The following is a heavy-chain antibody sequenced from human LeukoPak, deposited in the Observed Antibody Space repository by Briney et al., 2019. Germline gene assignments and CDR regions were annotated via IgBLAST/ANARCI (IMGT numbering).Heavy chain of an antibody. Sequence: SETLSLTCTVSGGSITSYYWSWIRQPPGKGLEWIGEINHSGSTNYNPSLKSRVTISVDTSKNQFSLKLSSVTAADTAVYYCARSRADYMDVWGKGTTVTISS. V-gene: IGHV4-34*01. J-gene: IGHJ6*03. CDR2: INHSGST. CDR3: ARSRADYMDV. CDR1: GGSITSYY.